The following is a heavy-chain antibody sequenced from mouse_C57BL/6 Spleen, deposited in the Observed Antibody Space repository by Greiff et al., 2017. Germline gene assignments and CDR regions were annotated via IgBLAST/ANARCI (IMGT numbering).Heavy chain of an antibody. D-gene: IGHD1-1*02. Sequence: VQLKQSGPELVKPGASVKISCKASGYSFTGYYMNWVKQSPEKSLEWIGEINPSTGGTTYNQKFKAKATLTVDKSSSTAYMQLKSLTSEDSAVYYCAREGVLFYAMDYWGQGTSVTVSS. V-gene: IGHV1-42*01. CDR2: INPSTGGT. CDR3: AREGVLFYAMDY. CDR1: GYSFTGYY. J-gene: IGHJ4*01.